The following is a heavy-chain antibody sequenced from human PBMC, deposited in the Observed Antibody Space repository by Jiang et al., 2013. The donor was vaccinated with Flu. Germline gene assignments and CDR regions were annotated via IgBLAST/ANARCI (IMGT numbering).Heavy chain of an antibody. CDR2: ISSSGSTI. CDR1: GFTFSSYE. Sequence: QPGGSLRLSCAASGFTFSSYEMNWVRQAPGKGLEWVSYISSSGSTIYYADSVKGRFTISRDNAKNSLYLQMNSLRAEDTAVYYCARDRVPSYYDFWSGWGWFDPWGQGTLVTVSS. D-gene: IGHD3-3*01. J-gene: IGHJ5*02. CDR3: ARDRVPSYYDFWSGWGWFDP. V-gene: IGHV3-48*03.